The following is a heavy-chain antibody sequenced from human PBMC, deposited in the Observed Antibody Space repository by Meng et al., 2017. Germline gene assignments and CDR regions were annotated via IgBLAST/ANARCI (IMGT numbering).Heavy chain of an antibody. Sequence: SETLSLTCTVSGGSVSSYFWTWIRQPAGKGLEWIGRIYSSGSTNYNPSLKRRVTMSVDTSNNQFSLKLTSVTAADTAVYYCARGVGSLDYWGQGTLVTVSS. CDR1: GGSVSSYF. D-gene: IGHD3-16*02. J-gene: IGHJ4*02. V-gene: IGHV4-4*07. CDR2: IYSSGST. CDR3: ARGVGSLDY.